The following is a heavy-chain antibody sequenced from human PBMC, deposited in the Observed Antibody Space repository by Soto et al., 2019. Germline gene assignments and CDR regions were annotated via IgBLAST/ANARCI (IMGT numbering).Heavy chain of an antibody. Sequence: GGSLRLSCAGSGFTFSNYGLHWVRQAPGKGLEWVAAISYDGSNEHYADSVKGRFTISRDYSKKMLYLQMDSLRPEDTAVYYCAKDGAPRYCTRSSCHPAGAYWGQGTLVTVSS. D-gene: IGHD2-15*01. CDR2: ISYDGSNE. CDR3: AKDGAPRYCTRSSCHPAGAY. J-gene: IGHJ4*02. V-gene: IGHV3-30*18. CDR1: GFTFSNYG.